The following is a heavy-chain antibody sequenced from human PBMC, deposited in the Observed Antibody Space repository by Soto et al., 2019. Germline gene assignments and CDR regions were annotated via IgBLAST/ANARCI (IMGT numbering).Heavy chain of an antibody. D-gene: IGHD2-21*02. V-gene: IGHV4-39*01. CDR3: ARLSPYCGGDCYAVGACDI. CDR2: VYHSRRT. Sequence: QLQLQESGPGLVQPSETVSLTCTVSGGSITNRDTYWGWIRQRPGKGLEWIGTVYHSRRTYYNPSLKSRVNRSVDTSKIEFSVILNSVTAADTAVYYCARLSPYCGGDCYAVGACDIWGQGTMVTFSS. J-gene: IGHJ3*02. CDR1: GGSITNRDTY.